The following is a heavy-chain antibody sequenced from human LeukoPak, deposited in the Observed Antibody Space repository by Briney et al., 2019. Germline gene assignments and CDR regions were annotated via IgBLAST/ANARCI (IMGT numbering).Heavy chain of an antibody. D-gene: IGHD6-19*01. CDR2: IYTSGST. CDR3: ARHISRGWTIDAFDI. Sequence: SETLSLTCTISGGSISSYYWSWIRQTPGKGLEWIAYIYTSGSTNYNPSLKSRVTISVDTSKNQISLKLSSVTAADTAVYYCARHISRGWTIDAFDIWGQGTMVTVSS. J-gene: IGHJ3*02. V-gene: IGHV4-59*08. CDR1: GGSISSYY.